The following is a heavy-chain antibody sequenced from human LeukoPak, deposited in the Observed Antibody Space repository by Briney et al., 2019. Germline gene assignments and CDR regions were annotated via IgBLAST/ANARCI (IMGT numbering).Heavy chain of an antibody. CDR1: GESVSGFY. CDR2: IYYTGSI. J-gene: IGHJ3*02. V-gene: IGHV4-59*02. D-gene: IGHD3-22*01. CDR3: AREGGDSSGFPRDAFDI. Sequence: SETLSLTCAVSGESVSGFYWNWIRQPPGKGLEWIGYIYYTGSINYNPSLKSRVTISIDTSKNQFSLILSSVTAADTAVYYCAREGGDSSGFPRDAFDIWGQGTMVTVSS.